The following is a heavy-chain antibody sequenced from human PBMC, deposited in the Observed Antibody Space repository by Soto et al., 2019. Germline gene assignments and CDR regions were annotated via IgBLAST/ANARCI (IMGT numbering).Heavy chain of an antibody. V-gene: IGHV3-30-3*01. J-gene: IGHJ4*02. Sequence: PGGSLRLSCAASGFTFSSYAMHWVRQAPGKGLEWVAVISYDGSNKYYADSVKGRFTISRDNSKNTLYLQMNSLRAEDTAVYYCARDRRITYGSGSYYNVYFDYWGQGTLVTVSS. CDR1: GFTFSSYA. CDR2: ISYDGSNK. CDR3: ARDRRITYGSGSYYNVYFDY. D-gene: IGHD3-10*01.